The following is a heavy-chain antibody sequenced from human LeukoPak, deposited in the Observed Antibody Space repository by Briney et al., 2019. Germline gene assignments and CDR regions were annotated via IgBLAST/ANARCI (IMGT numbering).Heavy chain of an antibody. CDR3: ARDHGYSYGYYYGMDV. V-gene: IGHV4-59*01. Sequence: SETLCLTCTVSGGSISSYYGSWIRQPPGKGLEWIGYIYYSGSTNYNPSLKTRVTISVDTSKKQFSLKLTSVTAADTAVYYCARDHGYSYGYYYGMDVWGQGTTVTVSS. D-gene: IGHD5-18*01. CDR1: GGSISSYY. CDR2: IYYSGST. J-gene: IGHJ6*02.